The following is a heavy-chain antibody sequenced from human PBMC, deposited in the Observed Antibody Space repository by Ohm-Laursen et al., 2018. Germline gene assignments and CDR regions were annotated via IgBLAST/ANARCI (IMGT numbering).Heavy chain of an antibody. Sequence: GSLRLSCAASGFTFSTYAMTWVRQAPGKGLEWVSAISGSGGSTYYAESVKGRFTISRDKSKSTLYLQMNSLRAEDTAVYYCAKEALGEESYFFDYWGQGTLVTVSS. CDR2: ISGSGGST. D-gene: IGHD2-21*01. J-gene: IGHJ4*02. V-gene: IGHV3-23*01. CDR1: GFTFSTYA. CDR3: AKEALGEESYFFDY.